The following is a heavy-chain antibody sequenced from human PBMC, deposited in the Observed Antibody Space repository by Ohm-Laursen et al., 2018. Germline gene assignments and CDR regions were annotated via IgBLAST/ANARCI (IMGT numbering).Heavy chain of an antibody. Sequence: SLRLSCAASGFTFSDYYMSWIRQAPGKGLEWVSYISSSGSTIYYADSVKGRFTISRDNAKNSLYLQMNSLRAEDTAVYYCARGPPYYDILTGYYSIPSDYWGQGTLVTVSS. J-gene: IGHJ4*02. CDR2: ISSSGSTI. CDR3: ARGPPYYDILTGYYSIPSDY. V-gene: IGHV3-11*01. CDR1: GFTFSDYY. D-gene: IGHD3-9*01.